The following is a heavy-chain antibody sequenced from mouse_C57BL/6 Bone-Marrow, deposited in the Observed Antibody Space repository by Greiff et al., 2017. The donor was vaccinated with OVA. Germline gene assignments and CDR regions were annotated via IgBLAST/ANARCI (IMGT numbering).Heavy chain of an antibody. J-gene: IGHJ3*01. V-gene: IGHV1-81*01. D-gene: IGHD2-12*01. Sequence: QVHVKQSGAELARPGASVKLSCKASGYTFTSYGISWVKQRTGQGLEWIGEIYPRSGNTYYNEKFKGKATLTADKSSSTAYMELRSLTSEDSAVYFCAVYCYDDWFAYWGQGTLVTVSA. CDR1: GYTFTSYG. CDR3: AVYCYDDWFAY. CDR2: IYPRSGNT.